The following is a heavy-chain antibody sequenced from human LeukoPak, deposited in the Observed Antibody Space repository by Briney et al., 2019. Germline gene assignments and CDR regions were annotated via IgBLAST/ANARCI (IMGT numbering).Heavy chain of an antibody. CDR3: ARLKGRQYSGSAFDP. Sequence: GESLKISCKGSGYRFTNSWIGWGRQMPGKGLEWMGIIYPGDSDTRYSPSFQGQVHISADKSINTAYLQWSSLKASDTAMYYCARLKGRQYSGSAFDPWGQGTLVTVSS. CDR1: GYRFTNSW. D-gene: IGHD5-12*01. CDR2: IYPGDSDT. J-gene: IGHJ5*02. V-gene: IGHV5-51*01.